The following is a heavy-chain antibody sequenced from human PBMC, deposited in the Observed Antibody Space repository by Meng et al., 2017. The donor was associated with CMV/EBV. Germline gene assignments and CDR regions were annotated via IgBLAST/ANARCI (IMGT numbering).Heavy chain of an antibody. CDR2: VSYSGNT. V-gene: IGHV4-59*01. D-gene: IGHD5-24*01. CDR1: GVSITSFY. J-gene: IGHJ4*02. CDR3: ARDAYNSFDS. Sequence: GSLRLSCSVSGVSITSFYWTWVRQAPGKGLEWIGYVSYSGNTNYNPSFRSRVTISRETSRNQFSLHPTSVTAADTAVYFCARDAYNSFDSWGLGTLVTVSS.